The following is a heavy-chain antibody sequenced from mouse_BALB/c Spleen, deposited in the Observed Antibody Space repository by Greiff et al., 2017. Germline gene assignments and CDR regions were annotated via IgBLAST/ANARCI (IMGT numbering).Heavy chain of an antibody. J-gene: IGHJ4*01. Sequence: EVQGVESGGGLVQPGGSRKLSCAASGFTFSSFGMHWVRQAPEKGLEWVAYISSGSSTIYYADTVKGRCTISRDNPKNTLFLQMTSLRSEDTAVYYWARGWEGAMDYWGQGTWVTVSA. CDR3: ARGWEGAMDY. CDR1: GFTFSSFG. D-gene: IGHD4-1*01. CDR2: ISSGSSTI. V-gene: IGHV5-17*02.